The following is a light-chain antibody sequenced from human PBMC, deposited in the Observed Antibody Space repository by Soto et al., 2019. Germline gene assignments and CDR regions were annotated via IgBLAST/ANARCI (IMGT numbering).Light chain of an antibody. V-gene: IGKV1-39*01. CDR1: QSIRNY. J-gene: IGKJ1*01. Sequence: DIQMTQSPSSLSASVGDRVTITCRASQSIRNYLNWYQQKPGQAPKLLIYAASTLQSGVPSRFHGSGSGTDFTLTIYGLQPEDFATYFCQQSHTTPPWTFGQGTKVEI. CDR2: AAS. CDR3: QQSHTTPPWT.